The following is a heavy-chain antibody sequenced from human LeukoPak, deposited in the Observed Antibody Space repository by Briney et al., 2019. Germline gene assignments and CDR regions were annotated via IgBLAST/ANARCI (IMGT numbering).Heavy chain of an antibody. D-gene: IGHD4-17*01. CDR2: VNHSGST. CDR3: ASLTVTTSGGY. V-gene: IGHV4-34*01. J-gene: IGHJ4*02. CDR1: GGSFSGYY. Sequence: SETLSLTCAVYGGSFSGYYWSWIRQPPGKGLEWIGEVNHSGSTNYNPSLKSRVTISVDTSKNQFSLNLISVTAADMAVYYCASLTVTTSGGYWGQGTLVTVSS.